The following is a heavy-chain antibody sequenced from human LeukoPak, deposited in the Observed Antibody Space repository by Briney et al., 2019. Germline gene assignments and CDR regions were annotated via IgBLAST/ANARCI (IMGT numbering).Heavy chain of an antibody. CDR2: IYYSGST. J-gene: IGHJ6*03. CDR1: GGSISSSSYY. D-gene: IGHD1-26*01. V-gene: IGHV4-39*07. Sequence: PSETLSLTCTVSGGSISSSSYYWGWIRQPPGKGLEWIGSIYYSGSTYYNPSLKSRVTISVDTSKNQFSLKLSSVTAEDTAIYYCARDPYNGNYGDSYYYYMDVWGKGTTVTISS. CDR3: ARDPYNGNYGDSYYYYMDV.